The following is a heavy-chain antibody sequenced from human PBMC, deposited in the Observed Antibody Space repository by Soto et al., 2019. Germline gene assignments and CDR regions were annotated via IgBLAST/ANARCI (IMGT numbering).Heavy chain of an antibody. J-gene: IGHJ3*02. CDR1: GFTFSTYS. CDR3: ARDGGVADAFDI. V-gene: IGHV3-21*01. CDR2: ISSSSSYI. Sequence: EVQLVESGGGLVKPGGSLRLSCAASGFTFSTYSVNWVRQAPGKELEWVSSISSSSSYIYYADSVKGRFTISRDNAKNSLYLQMNSLRAEDTAVYYCARDGGVADAFDIWGQGTMVTVSS. D-gene: IGHD3-16*01.